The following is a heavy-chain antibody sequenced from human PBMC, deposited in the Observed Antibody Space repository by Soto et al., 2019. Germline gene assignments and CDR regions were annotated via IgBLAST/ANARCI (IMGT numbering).Heavy chain of an antibody. V-gene: IGHV3-23*01. Sequence: PGGSLRLSCAASGFTFSNYAMTWVRQAPGKGLEWVSSISDSGGSTHYADSVKGRFTISRDNSKSTLFLQLNSLRVEDTAVYYCAKPKYSNYVDYWGQGTLVTVSS. J-gene: IGHJ4*02. CDR2: ISDSGGST. CDR1: GFTFSNYA. D-gene: IGHD4-4*01. CDR3: AKPKYSNYVDY.